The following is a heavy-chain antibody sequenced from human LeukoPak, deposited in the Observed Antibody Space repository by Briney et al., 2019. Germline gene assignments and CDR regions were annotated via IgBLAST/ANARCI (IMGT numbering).Heavy chain of an antibody. Sequence: GSLRLSCSASGFTLNNYAMYWVRQPPGKGLKCVSGISRIGGDTYYADSVKGRFTISRDNSKNTLYLQMNSLRPEDTAVYFCAKTTLAVAGNFDYWGQGTLVTVSS. V-gene: IGHV3-64*04. D-gene: IGHD6-19*01. CDR3: AKTTLAVAGNFDY. J-gene: IGHJ4*02. CDR1: GFTLNNYA. CDR2: ISRIGGDT.